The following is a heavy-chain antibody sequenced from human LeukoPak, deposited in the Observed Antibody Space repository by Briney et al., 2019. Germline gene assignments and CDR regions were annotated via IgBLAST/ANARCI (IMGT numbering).Heavy chain of an antibody. CDR3: ARDLSPSRYSTFDY. Sequence: PGGSLRLSCAASGFTFSSYSMNWVRQAPGKGLEWVSYISSSSSTIYYADSVKGRFTISRDNAKNSLYLQMNSLRAEDTAVYYCARDLSPSRYSTFDYWGQGTLVTVSS. CDR2: ISSSSSTI. J-gene: IGHJ4*02. CDR1: GFTFSSYS. D-gene: IGHD5-12*01. V-gene: IGHV3-48*01.